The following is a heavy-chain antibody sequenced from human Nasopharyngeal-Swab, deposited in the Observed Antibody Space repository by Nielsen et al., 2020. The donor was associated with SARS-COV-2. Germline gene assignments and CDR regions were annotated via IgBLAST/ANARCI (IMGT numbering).Heavy chain of an antibody. CDR1: GGTFSSYG. J-gene: IGHJ4*02. V-gene: IGHV1-18*04. Sequence: ASVKVSCKASGGTFSSYGISWVRQAPGQGLEWMGWISAYNGNTNYAQKLQGRVTMTTDTSTSTAYMELRSLRSDDTAVYYCARDTGYCSSTSCYALRRGVDYWGQGTLVTVSS. CDR2: ISAYNGNT. CDR3: ARDTGYCSSTSCYALRRGVDY. D-gene: IGHD2-2*01.